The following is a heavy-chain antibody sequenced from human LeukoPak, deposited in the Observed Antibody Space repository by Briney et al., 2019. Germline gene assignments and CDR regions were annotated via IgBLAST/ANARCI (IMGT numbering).Heavy chain of an antibody. D-gene: IGHD6-6*01. CDR3: ARGPNSNWSGLDF. V-gene: IGHV3-74*01. J-gene: IGHJ4*02. CDR1: GFTFSSNW. Sequence: QTGGSLRLSCAASGFTFSSNWMHWVRQAPGKGLVWVSRINEDGSTTNYADSVKGRFTVSRDNAKNTLYLQVNNLRAEDTAVYYCARGPNSNWSGLDFWGQGTLLTVSS. CDR2: INEDGSTT.